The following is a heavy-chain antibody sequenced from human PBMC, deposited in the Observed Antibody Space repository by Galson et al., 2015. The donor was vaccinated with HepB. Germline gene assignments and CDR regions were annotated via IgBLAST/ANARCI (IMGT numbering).Heavy chain of an antibody. J-gene: IGHJ4*02. D-gene: IGHD3-16*02. V-gene: IGHV1-3*01. CDR3: VRGHRVTVGGVFVVPVYFDC. CDR1: GSTFSDYA. Sequence: SVTVSCKASGSTFSDYAIHWVRQAPGQGLEWLGWINAGNGNTKLAQKFEGRLSITRYTSASTAYMDLSSLRSEDTAVYSCVRGHRVTVGGVFVVPVYFDCWGLGTLVTVSS. CDR2: INAGNGNT.